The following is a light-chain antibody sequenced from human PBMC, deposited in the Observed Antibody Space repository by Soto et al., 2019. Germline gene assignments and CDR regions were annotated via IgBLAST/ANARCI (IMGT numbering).Light chain of an antibody. V-gene: IGLV1-44*01. J-gene: IGLJ2*01. Sequence: QPVLTQPPSASGTPGQRVTISCSGSNSNIGSNTVNWYQQLPGTAPKLLIYSNTQRPSGVPDRLSGSKSGTSASLAISGLQSEDEADYYCAAWDDSLNGPVFGGGTKLTVL. CDR2: SNT. CDR1: NSNIGSNT. CDR3: AAWDDSLNGPV.